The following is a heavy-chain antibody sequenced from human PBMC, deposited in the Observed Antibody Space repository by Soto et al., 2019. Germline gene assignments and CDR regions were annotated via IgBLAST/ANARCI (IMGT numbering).Heavy chain of an antibody. V-gene: IGHV2-5*02. CDR1: GFSLSTSGVA. D-gene: IGHD6-13*01. Sequence: SGPTLVNPTQTLTLPCTFSGFSLSTSGVAVGWIRQPPGKALEWPAIIFWDDDKRYSPSLKSRLTITKDISKNQVVLTMTNMDPVDTATYYCAPSPYSSSSKGAFDIWGQGTMVTVSS. CDR2: IFWDDDK. J-gene: IGHJ3*02. CDR3: APSPYSSSSKGAFDI.